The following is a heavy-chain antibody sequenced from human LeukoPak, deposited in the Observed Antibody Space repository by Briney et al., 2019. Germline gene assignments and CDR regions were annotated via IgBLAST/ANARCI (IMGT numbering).Heavy chain of an antibody. V-gene: IGHV3-23*01. D-gene: IGHD2-15*01. J-gene: IGHJ4*02. CDR1: GLTFSSYA. CDR2: ISGSGGTT. Sequence: GGSLRLSCAASGLTFSSYAMSWVRQAPGKGLEWVSAISGSGGTTYYADSVKGRFTISRDNSKNTLYLQMNSLRAEDTAVYYCAKDHHWSGDSCYSGFDYWGQGTLVTVSS. CDR3: AKDHHWSGDSCYSGFDY.